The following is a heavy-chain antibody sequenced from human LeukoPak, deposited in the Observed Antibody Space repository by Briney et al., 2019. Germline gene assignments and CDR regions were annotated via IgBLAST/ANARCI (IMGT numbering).Heavy chain of an antibody. D-gene: IGHD6-6*01. CDR2: INSDGSST. V-gene: IGHV3-74*01. CDR3: ARDPGIAARRTVY. CDR1: GFTFSSYW. Sequence: GGSLRLSCAASGFTFSSYWMHWVRQAPGQGLVWVSRINSDGSSTSYADSVKGRFTISRDNAKNTLYLQMNSLRAEDTAVYYCARDPGIAARRTVYWGQGTLVTVSS. J-gene: IGHJ4*02.